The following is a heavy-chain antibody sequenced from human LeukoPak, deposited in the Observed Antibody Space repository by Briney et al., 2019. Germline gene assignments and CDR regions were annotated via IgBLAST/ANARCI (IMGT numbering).Heavy chain of an antibody. J-gene: IGHJ4*02. Sequence: GGSLRLSCAASGFTFSSFWTHWVRQAPGKGLVWVSRIKSDGSSTSYADSVKGRFTISRDNAKNTLYLQMNSLRAEDTAVYYCARDLDYGGYSNFEYWGQGTLVTVSS. CDR1: GFTFSSFW. V-gene: IGHV3-74*01. D-gene: IGHD4-23*01. CDR3: ARDLDYGGYSNFEY. CDR2: IKSDGSST.